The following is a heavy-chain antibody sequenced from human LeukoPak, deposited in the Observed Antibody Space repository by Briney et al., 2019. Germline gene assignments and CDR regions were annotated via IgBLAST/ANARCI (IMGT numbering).Heavy chain of an antibody. Sequence: PGGSLRLSCAASGFNFENYCMHWVRQAPGKALEWVSGIGLSGDYIAYADSVKGRFTISRDDAKSSLYLQMSSLRPEDTALYYCTKDMRGPYYYYYMDVWGKGTTVTVSS. CDR1: GFNFENYC. CDR2: IGLSGDYI. D-gene: IGHD3-10*01. V-gene: IGHV3-9*01. J-gene: IGHJ6*03. CDR3: TKDMRGPYYYYYMDV.